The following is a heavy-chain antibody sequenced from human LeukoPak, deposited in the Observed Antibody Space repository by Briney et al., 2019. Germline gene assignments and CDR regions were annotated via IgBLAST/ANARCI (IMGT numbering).Heavy chain of an antibody. CDR1: GGSISSYY. CDR3: ARAENAAPNWFDP. J-gene: IGHJ5*02. CDR2: IYYSGST. V-gene: IGHV4-59*01. D-gene: IGHD2-2*01. Sequence: SETLSLTCTVSGGSISSYYWSWIRQPPGKGLEWIGYIYYSGSTNYNPSLKSRVTISVDTSKNQFSLKLSSVTAADTAVYYCARAENAAPNWFDPWGQGTLVTVSS.